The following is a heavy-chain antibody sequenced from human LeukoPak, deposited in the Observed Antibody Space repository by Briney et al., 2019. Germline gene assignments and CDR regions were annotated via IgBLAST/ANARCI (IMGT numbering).Heavy chain of an antibody. Sequence: GGSLRLSCAASGFTFSSYWVSWVRQAPGKGLEWVANIKQDGSEKYYVDSVKGRFTISRDNGKNSLYLQMNSLRAEDTAVYYCARDLLRSHTKWGQGTLVTVSS. CDR1: GFTFSSYW. CDR2: IKQDGSEK. CDR3: ARDLLRSHTK. J-gene: IGHJ4*02. D-gene: IGHD3-22*01. V-gene: IGHV3-7*04.